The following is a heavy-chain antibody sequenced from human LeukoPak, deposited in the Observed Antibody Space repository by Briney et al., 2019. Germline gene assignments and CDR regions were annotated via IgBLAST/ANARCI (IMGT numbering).Heavy chain of an antibody. CDR2: IYYSGST. Sequence: SETLSLTCIVSGGSISSYYWSWIRQPPGKGLEWIGYIYYSGSTNYNPSLKSRVTISVDTSKNQFSLELSSVTAADTAVYYCARHGGDGYNYANLGYWGQGTLVTVSS. J-gene: IGHJ4*02. CDR1: GGSISSYY. V-gene: IGHV4-59*08. D-gene: IGHD5-24*01. CDR3: ARHGGDGYNYANLGY.